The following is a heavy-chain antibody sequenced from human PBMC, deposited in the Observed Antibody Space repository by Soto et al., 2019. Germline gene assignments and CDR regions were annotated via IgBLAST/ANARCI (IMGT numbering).Heavy chain of an antibody. CDR2: IYHSGST. V-gene: IGHV4-30-2*01. D-gene: IGHD2-2*01. Sequence: TLSLTCGVSGGSISSGGHSWSWILQPPGKGLEWIGYIYHSGSTYYNPSLKSRVTISVVRSKNQFSLKLSSVTSADTAVYYCARYCSSTNCNYYYGIDVWGQGTTVTVSS. CDR3: ARYCSSTNCNYYYGIDV. J-gene: IGHJ6*02. CDR1: GGSISSGGHS.